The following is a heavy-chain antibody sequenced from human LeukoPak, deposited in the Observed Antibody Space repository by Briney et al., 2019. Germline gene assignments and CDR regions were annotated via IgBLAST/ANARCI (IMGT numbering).Heavy chain of an antibody. D-gene: IGHD6-13*01. V-gene: IGHV3-53*01. CDR1: GFTVSDYY. J-gene: IGHJ4*02. Sequence: GSLRLSCAASGFTVSDYYMSWVRQAPEKGLEWVSLIYKDDTTYYADSVKGRFTISRDNSENTLHLQMNSLRAEDTAVYYCAREPSFRYSSTGYFDFWGQGTLVTVSS. CDR3: AREPSFRYSSTGYFDF. CDR2: IYKDDTT.